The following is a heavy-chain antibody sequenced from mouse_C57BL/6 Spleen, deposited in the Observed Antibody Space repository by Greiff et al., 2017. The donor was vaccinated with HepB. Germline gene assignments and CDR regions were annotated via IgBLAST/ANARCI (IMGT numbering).Heavy chain of an antibody. CDR2: IDPNSGGT. D-gene: IGHD2-4*01. CDR1: GYTFTSYW. V-gene: IGHV1-72*01. CDR3: ARGTYYDYDGDYFDY. J-gene: IGHJ2*01. Sequence: QVQLQQPGAELVKPGASVKLSCKASGYTFTSYWMHWVKQRPGRGLEWIGRIDPNSGGTKYNEKFKSKATLTVDKPSSTAYMQLSRLTSEDSAVYYCARGTYYDYDGDYFDYWGQGTTLTVSS.